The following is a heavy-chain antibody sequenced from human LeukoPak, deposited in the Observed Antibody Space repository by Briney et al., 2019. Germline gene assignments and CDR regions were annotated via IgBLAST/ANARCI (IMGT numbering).Heavy chain of an antibody. CDR3: AGLIRGVAAPINWFDP. J-gene: IGHJ5*02. CDR2: ISSSSSYI. V-gene: IGHV3-21*01. Sequence: GGSLRLSCAASGFTFSSYSMNWVRQAPGKGLEWVSSISSSSSYIYYADSVKGRFTISRDNAKNSLYLQMNSLRAEDTAVYYCAGLIRGVAAPINWFDPWGQGTLVTVSS. CDR1: GFTFSSYS. D-gene: IGHD6-6*01.